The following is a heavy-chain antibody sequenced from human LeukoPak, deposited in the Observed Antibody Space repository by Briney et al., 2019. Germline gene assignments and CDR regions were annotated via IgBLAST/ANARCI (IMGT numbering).Heavy chain of an antibody. CDR3: ATSRSVVVPPDYYYYYYMDV. Sequence: SETLSLTCTVSGGSISSSSYYWGWIRQPPGKGLEWIGSIYYSGSTYYSPSLKSRVTISVDTSKNQFSLKLSSVTAADTAVYYCATSRSVVVPPDYYYYYYMDVWGKGTTVTVSS. V-gene: IGHV4-39*01. CDR1: GGSISSSSYY. D-gene: IGHD2-2*01. CDR2: IYYSGST. J-gene: IGHJ6*03.